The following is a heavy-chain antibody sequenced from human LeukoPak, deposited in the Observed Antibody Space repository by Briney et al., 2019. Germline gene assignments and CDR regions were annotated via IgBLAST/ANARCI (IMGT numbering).Heavy chain of an antibody. J-gene: IGHJ6*02. CDR2: ISGSAAST. CDR1: GFTFSNYA. Sequence: GGSLRLSCAASGFTFSNYAMSWVRQAPGKGLEWVSSISGSAASTYYADSVKGRFTISRDNSKNTLYLQMNSLRAEDTAVYYCAKDDDYGDYYYYYYGMDVWGQGTTVTVSS. V-gene: IGHV3-23*01. D-gene: IGHD4-17*01. CDR3: AKDDDYGDYYYYYYGMDV.